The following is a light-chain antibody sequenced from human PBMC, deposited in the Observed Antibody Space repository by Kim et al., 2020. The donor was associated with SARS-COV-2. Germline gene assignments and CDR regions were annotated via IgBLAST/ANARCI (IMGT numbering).Light chain of an antibody. CDR3: QSYDSSLSAWV. CDR2: GNT. CDR1: SSNVGTGYD. Sequence: QRVTISCTGSSSNVGTGYDVHWYQQLPGTAPRLLIYGNTKRPSGVPDRFSGSKSGASASLAIIGLQAEDEADYYCQSYDSSLSAWVFGGGTKVTVL. V-gene: IGLV1-40*03. J-gene: IGLJ3*02.